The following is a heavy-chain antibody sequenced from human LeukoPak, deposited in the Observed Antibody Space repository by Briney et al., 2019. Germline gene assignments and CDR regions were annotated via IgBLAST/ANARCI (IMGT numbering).Heavy chain of an antibody. D-gene: IGHD3-10*01. J-gene: IGHJ6*03. CDR1: GDTFSSYY. V-gene: IGHV1-46*01. CDR2: INPSGGSI. Sequence: ASVKVSCKASGDTFSSYYMHWVRQAPGQGLEWMGIINPSGGSITYAQMFQGRVTMTGDTSISTAYMELSRLRSDDTAVYYCARRSRSIVRGKPRRNTDYYYYYYMDVWGKGTTVTISS. CDR3: ARRSRSIVRGKPRRNTDYYYYYYMDV.